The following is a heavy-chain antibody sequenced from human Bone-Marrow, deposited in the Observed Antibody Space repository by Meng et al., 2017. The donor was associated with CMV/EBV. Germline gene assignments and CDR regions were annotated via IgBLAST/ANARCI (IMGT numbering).Heavy chain of an antibody. J-gene: IGHJ3*01. D-gene: IGHD3/OR15-3a*01. CDR2: ISNAGTTI. V-gene: IGHV3-48*03. Sequence: GGSLRLSCAVSGFNISNYEMTWVRQAPGEGLEWVSFISNAGTTIHYADSVKGRFTVSRDNVHNSLYLQMNSLRAEDTALYYCARDRMFFGLIMRDGFELWGQGTMVTVSS. CDR1: GFNISNYE. CDR3: ARDRMFFGLIMRDGFEL.